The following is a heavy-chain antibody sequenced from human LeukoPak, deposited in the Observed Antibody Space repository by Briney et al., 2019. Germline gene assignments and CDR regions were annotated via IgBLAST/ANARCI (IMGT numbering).Heavy chain of an antibody. D-gene: IGHD3-9*01. CDR2: IYTSGST. Sequence: SETLSLTCTVSGGSICSYYWSWIRQPPGKGLEWIGYIYTSGSTNYNPSLKSRVTISVDTSKNQFSLKLSSVTAADTAVYYCARTYTYYDILTGYRHDAFDIWGQGTMVTVSS. CDR3: ARTYTYYDILTGYRHDAFDI. J-gene: IGHJ3*02. CDR1: GGSICSYY. V-gene: IGHV4-4*09.